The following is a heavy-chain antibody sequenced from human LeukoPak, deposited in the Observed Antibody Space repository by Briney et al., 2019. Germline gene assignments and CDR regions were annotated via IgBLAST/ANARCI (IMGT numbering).Heavy chain of an antibody. V-gene: IGHV4-59*01. CDR2: IYFSGST. CDR1: GGSIRTYY. Sequence: SETLSLTCTVSGGSIRTYYWSWIPQPPGKGLERSGYIYFSGSTNYNPSLKSRVTISVDTSKNQFSLKLSSVTAADTAVYYCARGLAVTTFSYFDYWGQGTLVTVSS. D-gene: IGHD4-17*01. CDR3: ARGLAVTTFSYFDY. J-gene: IGHJ4*02.